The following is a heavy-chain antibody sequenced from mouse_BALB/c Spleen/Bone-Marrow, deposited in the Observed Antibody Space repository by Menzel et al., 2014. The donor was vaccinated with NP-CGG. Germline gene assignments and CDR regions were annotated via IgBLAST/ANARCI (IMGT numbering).Heavy chain of an antibody. D-gene: IGHD1-2*01. V-gene: IGHV6-6*02. CDR2: IRLKSNNYAT. Sequence: EVQGVESGGGLVQPGGSMKLSCVASGFTFSNYWMHWVRQSPEKGLEWVAEIRLKSNNYATHYAESVKGRFTISRDDSKSSVYLQMNNLRAEDTGIYDCNRVLRLLDYWGQGTTLTVSS. CDR3: NRVLRLLDY. J-gene: IGHJ2*01. CDR1: GFTFSNYW.